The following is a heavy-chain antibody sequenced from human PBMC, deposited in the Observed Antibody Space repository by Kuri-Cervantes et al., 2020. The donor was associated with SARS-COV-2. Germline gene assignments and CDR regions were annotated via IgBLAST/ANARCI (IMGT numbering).Heavy chain of an antibody. J-gene: IGHJ4*02. CDR1: GGSVSNGIYY. Sequence: SCTVSGGSVSNGIYYWSWIRQPPGKGLEWIGYVYYSGITNYNPSLESRVTILIDTSKNQFSLKLSSVTAADTAVYYCTRSLIRKVYFDYWGQGALVTVSS. CDR2: VYYSGIT. V-gene: IGHV4-61*01. D-gene: IGHD2-21*01. CDR3: TRSLIRKVYFDY.